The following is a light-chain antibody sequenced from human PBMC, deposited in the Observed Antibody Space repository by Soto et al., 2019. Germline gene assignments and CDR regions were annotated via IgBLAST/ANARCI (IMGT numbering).Light chain of an antibody. CDR1: QVISAW. V-gene: IGKV1-12*01. CDR2: KGT. Sequence: DIQMTQSPSSVSASVGDTVTITCRASQVISAWLAWYQQKPGRAPRLLIYKGTNLQVGVPPRFSGSASETEFTFTLTITNLQPDDFATYYCHQASSFPLTFGGGTKVEN. CDR3: HQASSFPLT. J-gene: IGKJ4*02.